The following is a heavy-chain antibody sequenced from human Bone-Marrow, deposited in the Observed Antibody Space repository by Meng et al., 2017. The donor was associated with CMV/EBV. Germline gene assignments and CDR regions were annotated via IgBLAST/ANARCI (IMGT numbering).Heavy chain of an antibody. CDR1: GFTFSSYA. V-gene: IGHV3-7*01. Sequence: GESLKISCAASGFTFSSYAMHWVRQAPGKGLEWVANIKQDGTEKKYVDSVKGRFTISRDNARNSLYLQMNSLRGEDTAVYYCAAYCGSTTCYDNHWFDPWGQGTLVTVSS. J-gene: IGHJ5*02. D-gene: IGHD2-2*01. CDR3: AAYCGSTTCYDNHWFDP. CDR2: IKQDGTEK.